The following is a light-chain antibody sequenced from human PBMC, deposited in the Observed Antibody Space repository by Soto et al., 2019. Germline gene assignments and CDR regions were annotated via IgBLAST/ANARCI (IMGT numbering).Light chain of an antibody. V-gene: IGKV1-39*01. CDR2: FAS. J-gene: IGKJ1*01. CDR1: ELFVTY. CDR3: QQDYNFPRT. Sequence: DIQMTQSPSSLSASEGDRVTFIVRAVELFVTYLNWYQQKPGKAPRLLIYFASSLQSGVPVRFSGSGSGTEFTLTISSLQREDFATYFCQQDYNFPRTFGLGTKLEIK.